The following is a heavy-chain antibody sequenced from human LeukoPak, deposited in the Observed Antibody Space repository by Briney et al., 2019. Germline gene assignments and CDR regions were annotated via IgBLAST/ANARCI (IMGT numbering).Heavy chain of an antibody. CDR2: ISSSGSTI. J-gene: IGHJ3*02. D-gene: IGHD2-15*01. V-gene: IGHV3-11*01. CDR3: ARGLSHCSGGSCYPGPDAFDI. Sequence: GGSLRLSCAASGFTFSDYYMSWIRQAPGKGLEWVSYISSSGSTIYYADSVKGRFTISRDNAKNSLYLQMNSLRAEDTAVYYCARGLSHCSGGSCYPGPDAFDIWGQGTMVTVSS. CDR1: GFTFSDYY.